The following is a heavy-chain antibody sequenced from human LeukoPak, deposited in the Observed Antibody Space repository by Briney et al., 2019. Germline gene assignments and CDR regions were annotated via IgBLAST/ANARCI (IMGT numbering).Heavy chain of an antibody. CDR1: GGSFSGYY. CDR3: ASLIPGYSSSWYGYYYYMDV. V-gene: IGHV4-34*01. Sequence: SETLSLTCAVYGGSFSGYYWSWIRQPPGKGLEWIGEINHSGSTNYNPSLKSRVTISVDTSKNQFSLKLSSVTAADTAVYYCASLIPGYSSSWYGYYYYMDVWGKGTTVTVSS. D-gene: IGHD6-13*01. J-gene: IGHJ6*03. CDR2: INHSGST.